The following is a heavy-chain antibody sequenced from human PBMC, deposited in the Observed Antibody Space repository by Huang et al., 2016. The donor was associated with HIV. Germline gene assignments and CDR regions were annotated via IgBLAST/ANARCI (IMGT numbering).Heavy chain of an antibody. CDR3: ARQWTILEWLLGLDV. CDR1: GGSFTGNY. CDR2: VNDSGAT. Sequence: QMQLQQRGAGLLKPSEHLSLTCGVSGGSFTGNYLTWVRQAPGKGLEWIGEVNDSGATNYNPSLNGRVTISLDKSNRELSLNLRSVTAADTAVYYCARQWTILEWLLGLDVWGQGTTVIVSS. V-gene: IGHV4-34*02. J-gene: IGHJ6*02. D-gene: IGHD3-3*01.